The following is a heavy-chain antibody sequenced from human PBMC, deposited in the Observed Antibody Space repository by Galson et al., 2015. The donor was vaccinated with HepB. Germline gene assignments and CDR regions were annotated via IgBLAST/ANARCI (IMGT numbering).Heavy chain of an antibody. D-gene: IGHD6-19*01. CDR3: AKDLNSSGWNWAFDI. J-gene: IGHJ3*02. CDR2: ISVSGGNT. CDR1: GFTFSSYA. V-gene: IGHV3-23*01. Sequence: SLRLSCAASGFTFSSYAMAWVRQAPGKGLEWVSGISVSGGNTYYADSVKGRFTISRDNSKNTLYLQMNSLRAEDTAVYYCAKDLNSSGWNWAFDIWGQGTMVTVSS.